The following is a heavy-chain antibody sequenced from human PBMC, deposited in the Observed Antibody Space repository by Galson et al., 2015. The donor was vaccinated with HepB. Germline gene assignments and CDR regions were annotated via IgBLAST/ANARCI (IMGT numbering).Heavy chain of an antibody. CDR1: GFTFSRYA. D-gene: IGHD5-18*01. CDR3: VRGFLTAMVRGGMDV. CDR2: ISYDGGDK. Sequence: SLRLSCAASGFTFSRYAMKWVRQAPGKGLEWVAVISYDGGDKYFADSVRGRFTVSRDNSENRVYLQMNNLRTEDTAMYYCVRGFLTAMVRGGMDVWGQGTTVTVSS. V-gene: IGHV3-30*04. J-gene: IGHJ6*02.